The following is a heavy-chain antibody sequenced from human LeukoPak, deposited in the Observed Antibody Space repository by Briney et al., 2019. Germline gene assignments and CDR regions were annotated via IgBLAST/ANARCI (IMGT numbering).Heavy chain of an antibody. CDR1: GGSFSGYY. Sequence: SVTLSLTCAVYGGSFSGYYWSWIRQPPGKGLEWIGEINHSGSTNYNPSLKSRVTISVDTSKNQFSLKLSSVTAADTAVYYCARHVPGPLIAAAGTYAFDIWGQGTMVTVSS. J-gene: IGHJ3*02. V-gene: IGHV4-34*01. D-gene: IGHD6-13*01. CDR3: ARHVPGPLIAAAGTYAFDI. CDR2: INHSGST.